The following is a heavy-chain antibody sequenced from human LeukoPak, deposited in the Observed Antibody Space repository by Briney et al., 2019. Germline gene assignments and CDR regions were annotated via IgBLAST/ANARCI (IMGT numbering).Heavy chain of an antibody. V-gene: IGHV3-23*01. J-gene: IGHJ4*02. Sequence: GGSLRLSCAASGFTFSSYAMSWVRQAPGKGLEWVSAISGSGGSTYYADSVKGWFTISRDNSKNTLYLQMNSLRAEDTAVYYCAKARLGFLEWLSGYFDYWGQGTLVTVSS. CDR3: AKARLGFLEWLSGYFDY. CDR2: ISGSGGST. D-gene: IGHD3-3*02. CDR1: GFTFSSYA.